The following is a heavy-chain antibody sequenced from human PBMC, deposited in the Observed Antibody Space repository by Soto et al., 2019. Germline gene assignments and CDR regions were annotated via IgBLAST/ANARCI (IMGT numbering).Heavy chain of an antibody. CDR1: GYSFTSHG. CDR2: ISANSGDT. V-gene: IGHV1-18*01. CDR3: ARMVRGYNIDYSHYIDF. D-gene: IGHD3-10*01. J-gene: IGHJ6*03. Sequence: QVQLVQSGAEVKKPGASVKVSCKASGYSFTSHGISWVRQAPGQGLEWMGWISANSGDTNYAQKLQGRVTVTTDTSTRTDYLELRSLRSEDTAVYYCARMVRGYNIDYSHYIDFCGKGSSVTVSS.